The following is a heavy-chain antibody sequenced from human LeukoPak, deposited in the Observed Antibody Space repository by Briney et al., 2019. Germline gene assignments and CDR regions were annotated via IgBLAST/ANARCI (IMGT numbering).Heavy chain of an antibody. CDR2: INHSGST. J-gene: IGHJ5*02. V-gene: IGHV4-34*01. CDR3: ARHVKSRYSYGFGWFEP. CDR1: GGSFSGYY. D-gene: IGHD5-18*01. Sequence: SETLSLTCAVYGGSFSGYYWSWIRQPPGKGLEWSGEINHSGSTNYNPSLKSRVTRSVDRSKNQFSLKLSSVTAADTAVYYCARHVKSRYSYGFGWFEPWGQGTLVTVSS.